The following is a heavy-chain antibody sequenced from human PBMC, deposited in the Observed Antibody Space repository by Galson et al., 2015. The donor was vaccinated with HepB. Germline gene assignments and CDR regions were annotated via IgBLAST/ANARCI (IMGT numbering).Heavy chain of an antibody. J-gene: IGHJ5*02. CDR1: GFVFTTYR. V-gene: IGHV1-3*01. D-gene: IGHD5-12*01. CDR3: ARGWATNWFDP. CDR2: INAGNGDT. Sequence: SVKVSCKASGFVFTTYRMHWARQAPGQRLEWMGWINAGNGDTMYSQKFQGRVTFARDTSASTAYMEFSSLKSEDAAVYYCARGWATNWFDPWGQGTLVTVSS.